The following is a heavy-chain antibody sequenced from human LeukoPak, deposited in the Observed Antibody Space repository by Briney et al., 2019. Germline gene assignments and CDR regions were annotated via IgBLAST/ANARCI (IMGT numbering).Heavy chain of an antibody. CDR3: ARDRPVVAEEYYYYYYGMDV. V-gene: IGHV1-69*06. D-gene: IGHD3-22*01. J-gene: IGHJ6*02. Sequence: ASVKVSCKASGGMFSSYVITWVRQAPGQGLEWMGGILPIIGATDYAQKFQGRVTITADKSTSTAYMELSSLRSEDTAVYYCARDRPVVAEEYYYYYYGMDVWGQGTTVTVSS. CDR2: ILPIIGAT. CDR1: GGMFSSYV.